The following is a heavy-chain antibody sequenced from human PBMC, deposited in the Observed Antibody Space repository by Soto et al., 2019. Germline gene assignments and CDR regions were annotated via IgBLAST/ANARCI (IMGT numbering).Heavy chain of an antibody. J-gene: IGHJ6*03. D-gene: IGHD2-2*01. CDR3: AKGYQYCSSTSCYVYYMDV. CDR2: ISGSGGST. CDR1: GFPFSSYA. V-gene: IGHV3-23*01. Sequence: GGSLRLSCAASGFPFSSYAMSWVSKAPGKGLEWVSAISGSGGSTYYADSVKGRFTISRDNSKNTLYLQMNSLRAEDTAVYYCAKGYQYCSSTSCYVYYMDVWGKGTTVTVSS.